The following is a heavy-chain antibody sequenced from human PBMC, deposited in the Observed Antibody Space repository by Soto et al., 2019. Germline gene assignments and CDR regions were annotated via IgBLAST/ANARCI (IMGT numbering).Heavy chain of an antibody. CDR1: SGSISSSNW. CDR2: IYHSGST. D-gene: IGHD3-3*01. Sequence: QVQLQESGPGLVKPSGTLSLTCAVSSGSISSSNWWRWVRQPPGKGLEWIGEIYHSGSTNYNPSLKSRVTISVDKSKNQFSLKLSSVAAADTAVYYCARVLRFLNLRGYYYMDVWGKGTTVTVSS. V-gene: IGHV4-4*02. J-gene: IGHJ6*03. CDR3: ARVLRFLNLRGYYYMDV.